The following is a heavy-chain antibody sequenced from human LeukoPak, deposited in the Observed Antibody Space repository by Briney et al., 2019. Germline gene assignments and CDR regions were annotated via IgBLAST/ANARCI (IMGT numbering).Heavy chain of an antibody. Sequence: GGSLRLSCAASGFTFSSYAMSWVRQAPGKGLEWVPAISGSGGSTYYADSVKGRFTISRDNSKNTLYLQMNSLRAEDTAVYYCARDASGSGSYYNFDYWGPGTVVTVSS. J-gene: IGHJ4*02. CDR1: GFTFSSYA. CDR3: ARDASGSGSYYNFDY. D-gene: IGHD3-10*01. V-gene: IGHV3-23*01. CDR2: ISGSGGST.